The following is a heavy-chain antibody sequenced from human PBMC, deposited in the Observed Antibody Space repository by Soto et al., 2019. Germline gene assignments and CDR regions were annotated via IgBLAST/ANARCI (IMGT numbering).Heavy chain of an antibody. CDR3: ARRDSSLFGGMDV. V-gene: IGHV3-30-3*01. J-gene: IGHJ6*02. CDR2: ISYDGSIK. D-gene: IGHD3-22*01. CDR1: GFTFSIYA. Sequence: QVEVVESRGGVVQPGRSLRLSCAASGFTFSIYAMHWVRQAPGKGLEWVAVISYDGSIKFYADSVKGRFTISRDNSKNTLFLQMNSLRAEDTAVYYCARRDSSLFGGMDVWGQGTAVTVSS.